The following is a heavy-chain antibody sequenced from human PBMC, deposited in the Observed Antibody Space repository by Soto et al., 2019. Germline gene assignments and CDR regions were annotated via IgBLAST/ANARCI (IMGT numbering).Heavy chain of an antibody. CDR3: ARDVNGGFCGA. Sequence: EVQLVECGGGLVKPGGSLRLSCAASGFTFSSYSMNWVRQAPGKGLEWVSTISSRNNDMYYVDSVKGRFTISRDNARNSVYLQMNSLTADDTAVYYCARDVNGGFCGAWGQGTLVTVSS. J-gene: IGHJ5*02. D-gene: IGHD2-21*01. V-gene: IGHV3-21*01. CDR2: ISSRNNDM. CDR1: GFTFSSYS.